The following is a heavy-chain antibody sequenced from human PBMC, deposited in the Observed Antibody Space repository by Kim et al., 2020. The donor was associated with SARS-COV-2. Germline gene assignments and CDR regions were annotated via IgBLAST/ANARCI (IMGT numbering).Heavy chain of an antibody. Sequence: GGSLRLSCAASGFTFSSYGMHWVRQAPGKGLEWVAVISYDGSNKYYADSVKGRFTISRDNSKNTLYLQMNSLRAEDTAVYYCAKETYSSGWYFDLWGRGTLVTVSS. CDR3: AKETYSSGWYFDL. CDR1: GFTFSSYG. CDR2: ISYDGSNK. V-gene: IGHV3-30*18. D-gene: IGHD6-19*01. J-gene: IGHJ2*01.